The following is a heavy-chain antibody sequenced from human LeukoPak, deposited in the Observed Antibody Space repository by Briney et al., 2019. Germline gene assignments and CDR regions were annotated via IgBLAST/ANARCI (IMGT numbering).Heavy chain of an antibody. CDR3: ARARGTAMGFQH. J-gene: IGHJ1*01. CDR2: IIPIFGTA. V-gene: IGHV1-69*06. D-gene: IGHD5-18*01. CDR1: GGTFSSYA. Sequence: SVKVSCKASGGTFSSYAISCVRQAPGQGLEWMGGIIPIFGTANYAQKFQGRVTITADKSTSTAYMELSSLRSEDTAVYYCARARGTAMGFQHWGQGTLVTVSS.